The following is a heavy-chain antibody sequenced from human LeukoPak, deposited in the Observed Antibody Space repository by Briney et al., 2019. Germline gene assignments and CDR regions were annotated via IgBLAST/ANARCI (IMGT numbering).Heavy chain of an antibody. CDR2: ISGSGYST. CDR3: AKAPYSSNWNLYFDT. V-gene: IGHV3-23*01. J-gene: IGHJ4*02. D-gene: IGHD6-13*01. Sequence: GGPVRLSCAASGFTFSSYAMTWVRQAPGRGLEWVSAISGSGYSTYYADSVKGRFTLSGDSSKNTLFLQMNSLRAEDTAVYYCAKAPYSSNWNLYFDTWGQGTMAADSS. CDR1: GFTFSSYA.